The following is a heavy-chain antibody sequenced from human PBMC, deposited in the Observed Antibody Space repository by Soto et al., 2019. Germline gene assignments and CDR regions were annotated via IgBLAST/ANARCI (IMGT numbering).Heavy chain of an antibody. CDR3: AKSIIGSSGYYPCYFDY. J-gene: IGHJ4*02. CDR1: GFTFSSYA. V-gene: IGHV3-23*01. CDR2: ISGSGGST. D-gene: IGHD3-22*01. Sequence: EVQLLESGGGLVQPGGSLRLSCAASGFTFSSYAMSWVRQAPGKGLEWVSAISGSGGSTYYADSVKGRFTISRDNSKNTLYLQMNSLRAEDTAVYYCAKSIIGSSGYYPCYFDYWGQGTLVTVSS.